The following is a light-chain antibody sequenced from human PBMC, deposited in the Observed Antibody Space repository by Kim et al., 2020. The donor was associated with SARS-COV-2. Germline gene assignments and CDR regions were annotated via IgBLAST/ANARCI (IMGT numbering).Light chain of an antibody. V-gene: IGLV4-69*01. CDR2: LNSDGSH. CDR3: QTWGTGIVV. J-gene: IGLJ2*01. CDR1: SGHSSYA. Sequence: SVKITCTLSSGHSSYAIAWHQQQPEKGPRYLMKLNSDGSHSKADGIPDRFSGSSSGAERYLTISSLQSEDEADYYCQTWGTGIVVFGGGTQLTVL.